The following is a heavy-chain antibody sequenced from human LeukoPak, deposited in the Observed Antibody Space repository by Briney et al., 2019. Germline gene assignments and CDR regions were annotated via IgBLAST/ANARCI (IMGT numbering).Heavy chain of an antibody. CDR3: ARRPYEGRFDP. V-gene: IGHV4-59*08. D-gene: IGHD3-22*01. J-gene: IGHJ5*02. Sequence: SETLSLTPAYPGGSISASYWSWIRQPPGKGLERIGYIYYSGSTNYNPSLKSRVTISVDTSKNQFSLKLSSVTAADTAVYYCARRPYEGRFDPWGQGTLVTVSS. CDR2: IYYSGST. CDR1: GGSISASY.